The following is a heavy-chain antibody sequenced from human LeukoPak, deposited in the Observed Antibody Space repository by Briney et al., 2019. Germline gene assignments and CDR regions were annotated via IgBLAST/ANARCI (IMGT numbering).Heavy chain of an antibody. Sequence: SETLSLTCTVSGGSISSSSYYWGWIRQPPGKGLEWIGNIYYSGSTYYNPSLKSRVTISVDTSKNQFSLKLSSVTAADTAVYYCARGDEYYYDSSGRYYFDYWGQGTLVTVSS. J-gene: IGHJ4*02. CDR3: ARGDEYYYDSSGRYYFDY. CDR2: IYYSGST. V-gene: IGHV4-39*07. D-gene: IGHD3-22*01. CDR1: GGSISSSSYY.